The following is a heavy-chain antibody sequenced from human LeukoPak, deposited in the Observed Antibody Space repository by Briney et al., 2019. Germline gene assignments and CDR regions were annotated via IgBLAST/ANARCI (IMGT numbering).Heavy chain of an antibody. CDR3: ARADGYSGYGTYKY. J-gene: IGHJ4*02. Sequence: ASVKVSCKVSGYTLAELSMHWVRQAPGKGLEWMGGFDPEDGETVYAQKFQGRVTMTTDTSTSTAYMELRSLRSDDTAVYYCARADGYSGYGTYKYWGQGTLVTVSS. CDR1: GYTLAELS. V-gene: IGHV1-24*01. CDR2: FDPEDGET. D-gene: IGHD5-12*01.